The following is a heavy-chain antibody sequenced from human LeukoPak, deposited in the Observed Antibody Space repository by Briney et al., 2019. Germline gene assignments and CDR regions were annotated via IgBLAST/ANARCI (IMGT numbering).Heavy chain of an antibody. CDR1: GFTFSSYS. CDR3: ARGAYSGRSSYFDY. J-gene: IGHJ4*02. Sequence: GGSLRLSRAASGFTFSSYSIYWVRQAPGKGLEWISYISSSSVIDYADSVKGRFTVSRDNAKNSLFLQMNSLRAEGTAVYYCARGAYSGRSSYFDYWGQGTLVTVSS. CDR2: ISSSSVI. V-gene: IGHV3-48*01. D-gene: IGHD3-10*01.